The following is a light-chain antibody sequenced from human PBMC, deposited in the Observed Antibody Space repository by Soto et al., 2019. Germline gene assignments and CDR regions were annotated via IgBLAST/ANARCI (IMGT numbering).Light chain of an antibody. V-gene: IGKV1-39*01. CDR2: DAS. J-gene: IGKJ1*01. CDR3: QQSYSSPPT. CDR1: QNIDIW. Sequence: DIHMTQSPSTLSSSVGCRVTITCRASQNIDIWLSWYQQKPGKAPNLLIYDASNLKSGVPSRFSGSRSGPDFTLTISSLQPEDFATYYCQQSYSSPPTFGQGTKVDIK.